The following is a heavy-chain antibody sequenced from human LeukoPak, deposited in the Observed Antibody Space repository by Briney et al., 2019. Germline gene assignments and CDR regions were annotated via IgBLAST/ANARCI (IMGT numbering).Heavy chain of an antibody. CDR3: AREYYYDSSGYTRSEPEYFQH. D-gene: IGHD3-22*01. V-gene: IGHV1-2*02. CDR2: INPNSGGT. J-gene: IGHJ1*01. CDR1: GYTFTGYY. Sequence: ASVKVSCKASGYTFTGYYMHWVRQAPGQGLEWMGWINPNSGGTNYAQKFQGRVTITRDTSISTAYMELSRLRSDDTAVYYCAREYYYDSSGYTRSEPEYFQHWGQGTLVTVSS.